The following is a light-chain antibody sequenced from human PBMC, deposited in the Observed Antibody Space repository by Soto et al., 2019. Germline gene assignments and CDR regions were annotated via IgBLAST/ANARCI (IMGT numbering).Light chain of an antibody. Sequence: DIVLTQSPGPLSLSPGERATLSCRSSQSVSSSYLAWYQQKPGQAPRLIIYGASSRATGIPDRFIGSGSGTDFTLTISRLEPEDVAVYYCQQYGSSPITLGQGTRLEI. CDR2: GAS. CDR1: QSVSSSY. V-gene: IGKV3-20*01. J-gene: IGKJ5*01. CDR3: QQYGSSPIT.